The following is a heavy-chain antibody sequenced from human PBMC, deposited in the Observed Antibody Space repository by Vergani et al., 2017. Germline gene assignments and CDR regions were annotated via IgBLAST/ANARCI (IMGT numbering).Heavy chain of an antibody. CDR1: GYTFSTYG. V-gene: IGHV1-18*01. D-gene: IGHD3-16*01. Sequence: QVQLVQSGAEVKKPGASVTVSCKASGYTFSTYGISWVRQAPGQGLEWMGWISAYNGNTNYPEKFQGRLTMTTDTSTRTAYMELRSLRSDGTAVYYCARDLIENDTFGRMGYWGPGTLVTVSS. J-gene: IGHJ4*02. CDR3: ARDLIENDTFGRMGY. CDR2: ISAYNGNT.